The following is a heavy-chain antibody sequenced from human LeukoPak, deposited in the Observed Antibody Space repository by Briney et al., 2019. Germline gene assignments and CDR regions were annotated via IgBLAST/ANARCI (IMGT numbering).Heavy chain of an antibody. CDR3: ARGPAASHRNWFDP. CDR2: MNPNSGYT. Sequence: XAXGQGLEXMGWMNPNSGYTGHAQKFQGRVTMTGNTSISTAYMELSSLRSEDTAVYYCARGPAASHRNWFDPWGQGTLVTVSS. D-gene: IGHD2-15*01. J-gene: IGHJ5*02. V-gene: IGHV1-8*01.